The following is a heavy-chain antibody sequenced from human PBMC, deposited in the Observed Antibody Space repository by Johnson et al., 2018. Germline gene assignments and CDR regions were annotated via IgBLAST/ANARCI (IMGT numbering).Heavy chain of an antibody. V-gene: IGHV3-7*01. CDR2: IKQDGREK. J-gene: IGHJ3*02. Sequence: VQLVEAGGGLVQPGGSLRLSCAASGFTFSSYWMSWVRQAPGKGLECVANIKQDGREKYYVDSVKGRFTISRDNAKNSLYMQMNSLRAEDTTVYYCARDLSGPYSGSRADAFDIWGQGTMVTVSS. CDR3: ARDLSGPYSGSRADAFDI. CDR1: GFTFSSYW. D-gene: IGHD1-26*01.